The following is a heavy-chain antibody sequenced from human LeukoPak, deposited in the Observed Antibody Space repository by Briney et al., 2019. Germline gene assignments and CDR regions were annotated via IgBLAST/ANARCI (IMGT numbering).Heavy chain of an antibody. Sequence: SETLSLTCAVYGGSFSGYYWSWIRQPPGKGLEWIGEINHSGSTNYNPSLKSRVTISVDTSKNQFSLKLSSVTAADTAVYYCASRPPAVGALDYWGQGTLVTVSP. D-gene: IGHD1-26*01. CDR2: INHSGST. J-gene: IGHJ4*02. V-gene: IGHV4-34*01. CDR1: GGSFSGYY. CDR3: ASRPPAVGALDY.